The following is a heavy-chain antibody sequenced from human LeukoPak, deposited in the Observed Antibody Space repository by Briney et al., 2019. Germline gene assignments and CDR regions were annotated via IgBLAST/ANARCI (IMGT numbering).Heavy chain of an antibody. CDR3: AREPAAAGKNWFDP. Sequence: GGSLRLSCAASGFTFDNYAMSWVRQAPGKGLEWVSAISGSGGSTYYADSVKGRFTISRDNAKNSLYLQMNSLRAEDTAMYYCAREPAAAGKNWFDPWGQGTLVTVSS. CDR2: ISGSGGST. J-gene: IGHJ5*02. V-gene: IGHV3-23*01. D-gene: IGHD6-25*01. CDR1: GFTFDNYA.